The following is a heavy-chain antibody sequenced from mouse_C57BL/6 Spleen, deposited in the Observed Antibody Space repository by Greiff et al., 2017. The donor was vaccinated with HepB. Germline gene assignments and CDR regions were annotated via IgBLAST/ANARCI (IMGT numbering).Heavy chain of an antibody. J-gene: IGHJ3*01. CDR2: IDPSDSYT. CDR3: ARHYYGSSYPFAY. CDR1: GYTFTSYW. Sequence: QVQLQQPGAELVKPGASVKLSCKASGYTFTSYWMQWVKQRPGQGLEWIGEIDPSDSYTNYNQKFKGKATLTVDTSSSTAYMQLSSLTSEDSAVYYCARHYYGSSYPFAYWGQGTLVTVSA. D-gene: IGHD1-1*01. V-gene: IGHV1-50*01.